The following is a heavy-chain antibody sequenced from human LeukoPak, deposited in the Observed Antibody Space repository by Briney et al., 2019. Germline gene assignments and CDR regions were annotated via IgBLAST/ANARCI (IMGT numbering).Heavy chain of an antibody. D-gene: IGHD3-3*01. CDR1: GGSFSGYY. CDR2: INHSGST. CDR3: ARHGSSYDFWSHYYYYGMDV. Sequence: PSETLSLTCAVYGGSFSGYYWSWIRQPPGKGLEWIGEINHSGSTNYNPSLKSRVTISVDTSKNQFSLKLSSVTAADTAVYYCARHGSSYDFWSHYYYYGMDVWGQGTTVTVSS. V-gene: IGHV4-34*01. J-gene: IGHJ6*02.